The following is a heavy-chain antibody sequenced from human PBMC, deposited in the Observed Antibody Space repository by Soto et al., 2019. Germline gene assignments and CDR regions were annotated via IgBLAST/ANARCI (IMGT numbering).Heavy chain of an antibody. CDR3: AAGRGTSESYFYDYYYYYGMDV. CDR1: GFTFTSSA. Sequence: SVKVSCKASGFTFTSSAVQWVRQARGQRLEWIGWIVVGSGNTNYAQKFQERVTITRDMSTSTAYMELSSLRSEDTAVYYCAAGRGTSESYFYDYYYYYGMDVWGQGTTVTVSS. CDR2: IVVGSGNT. D-gene: IGHD1-26*01. J-gene: IGHJ6*02. V-gene: IGHV1-58*01.